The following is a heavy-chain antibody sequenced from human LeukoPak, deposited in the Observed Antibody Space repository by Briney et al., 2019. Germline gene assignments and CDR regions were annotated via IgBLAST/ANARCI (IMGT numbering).Heavy chain of an antibody. Sequence: ASVKVSCKASGYTFTSYGISWVRQAPGQGLEWMGWISAYNGNTNYAQKLQGRVTMTAETSTSTAYMELRSLRSDDTAIYYCARDPGQYYDILTGYYTPYYFDYWGQGTLVTVSS. CDR3: ARDPGQYYDILTGYYTPYYFDY. CDR2: ISAYNGNT. CDR1: GYTFTSYG. J-gene: IGHJ4*02. D-gene: IGHD3-9*01. V-gene: IGHV1-18*01.